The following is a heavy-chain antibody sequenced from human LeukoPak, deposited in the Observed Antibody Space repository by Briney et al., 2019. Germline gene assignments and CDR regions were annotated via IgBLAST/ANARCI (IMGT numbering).Heavy chain of an antibody. CDR1: GFTFTSSA. D-gene: IGHD3-9*01. V-gene: IGHV1-58*02. Sequence: SVKVSFKASGFTFTSSAMQWVRQPRGQRLEGIGWIVVGSGNTNYAQKFQERVTITRDMSTSTAYMELSSLRAEDTAVYYCAKDKYFDILTPSEDWGQGTLVTVSS. J-gene: IGHJ4*02. CDR2: IVVGSGNT. CDR3: AKDKYFDILTPSED.